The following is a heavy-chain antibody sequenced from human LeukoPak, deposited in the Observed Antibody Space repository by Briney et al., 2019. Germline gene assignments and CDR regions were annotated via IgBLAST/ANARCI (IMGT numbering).Heavy chain of an antibody. V-gene: IGHV5-10-1*01. J-gene: IGHJ4*02. D-gene: IGHD6-19*01. CDR3: ASEYSGWYGEGN. CDR1: GYSFTSYW. CDR2: IDPSDSYT. Sequence: GGSLKISCKGSGYSFTSYWISWVRQMPGKGLEWMGRIDPSDSYTNYSPSFQGHVTISADKSISTAYLQWSSLKASDTAMYYCASEYSGWYGEGNWGQGTLVTVSS.